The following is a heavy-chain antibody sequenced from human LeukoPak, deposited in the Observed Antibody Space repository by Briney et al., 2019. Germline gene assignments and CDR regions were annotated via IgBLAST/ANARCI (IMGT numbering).Heavy chain of an antibody. CDR1: GGSISSGSYY. Sequence: SETLSLTCTVSGGSISSGSYYWSWIRQPAGKGLEWIGRIYTSGSTNYNPSLKSRVTISVDTFKNQFSLKLSSVTAADTAVYYCAREGGIAAAGFYYYMDVWGKGTTVTISS. CDR2: IYTSGST. J-gene: IGHJ6*03. D-gene: IGHD6-13*01. V-gene: IGHV4-61*02. CDR3: AREGGIAAAGFYYYMDV.